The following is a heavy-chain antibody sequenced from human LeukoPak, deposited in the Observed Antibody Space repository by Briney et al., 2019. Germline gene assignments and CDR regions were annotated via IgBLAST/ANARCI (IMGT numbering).Heavy chain of an antibody. V-gene: IGHV4-34*01. CDR2: INDSGTT. CDR3: ARPGGYYGSGRSWFDS. J-gene: IGHJ5*01. Sequence: SETLSLTCAVYGETFSGFSWTWIRQPPGKGLEWIGEINDSGTTKYNPSLKSRVTISVDTSKNQFSLKLTPVTAADTAVYYCARPGGYYGSGRSWFDSWSQGTLVTVSS. CDR1: GETFSGFS. D-gene: IGHD3-10*01.